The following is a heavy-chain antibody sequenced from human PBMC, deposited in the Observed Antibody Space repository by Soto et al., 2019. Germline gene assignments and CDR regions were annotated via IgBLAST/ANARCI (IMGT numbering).Heavy chain of an antibody. D-gene: IGHD6-13*01. Sequence: SETLSLTCTVSGGSISSSSYYWGWIRQPPGKGLEWIGSIYYSGSTYSTPSLKSRVTISVDTSKNQFSLKLSSVTAADTAVYYCARQGSIAAAGKNYYYGMDVWGQGTTVT. CDR2: IYYSGST. CDR1: GGSISSSSYY. CDR3: ARQGSIAAAGKNYYYGMDV. V-gene: IGHV4-39*01. J-gene: IGHJ6*02.